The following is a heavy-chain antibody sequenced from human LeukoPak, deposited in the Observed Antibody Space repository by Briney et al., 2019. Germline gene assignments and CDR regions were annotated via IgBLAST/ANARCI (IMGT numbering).Heavy chain of an antibody. D-gene: IGHD6-19*01. Sequence: GESLKISCKGSGYSFSNFWIGWVRQLPGKGLECMGIIYPGDSDIRYGPSFQGQVTISVDKSINTAYLQWSSLKASDTAMYYCARHLGGGSGWYEGAFDYWGQGTLVTVSS. CDR2: IYPGDSDI. J-gene: IGHJ4*02. CDR3: ARHLGGGSGWYEGAFDY. V-gene: IGHV5-51*01. CDR1: GYSFSNFW.